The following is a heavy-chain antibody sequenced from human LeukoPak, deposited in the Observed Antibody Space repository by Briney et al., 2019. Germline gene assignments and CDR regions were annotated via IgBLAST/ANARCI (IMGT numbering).Heavy chain of an antibody. CDR2: INGDGSEN. D-gene: IGHD2/OR15-2a*01. Sequence: GGSLRLSCAASGFSVSSNYMTWVRQAPGKGLEWVANINGDGSENHSVDSVKGRFTISRDNAKNSLYLQMNSLRGGDTAVYYCARKGGIYCNDGCFHDAFDIWGQGTTVTVSS. V-gene: IGHV3-7*01. CDR1: GFSVSSNY. J-gene: IGHJ3*02. CDR3: ARKGGIYCNDGCFHDAFDI.